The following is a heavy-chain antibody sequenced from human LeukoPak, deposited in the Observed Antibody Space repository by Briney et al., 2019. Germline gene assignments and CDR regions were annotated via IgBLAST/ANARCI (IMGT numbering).Heavy chain of an antibody. J-gene: IGHJ5*02. CDR2: IYYSGST. V-gene: IGHV4-39*01. Sequence: SETLSLTCTVSGGSISSSSYFWGWIRQPPGKGLEWVGSIYYSGSTYYNPSLKSRLTISVDTSRNQFSLKLSSVTAADTAVYFCARLPSSWYMFDPWGQGSQVTVSS. CDR3: ARLPSSWYMFDP. D-gene: IGHD6-13*01. CDR1: GGSISSSSYF.